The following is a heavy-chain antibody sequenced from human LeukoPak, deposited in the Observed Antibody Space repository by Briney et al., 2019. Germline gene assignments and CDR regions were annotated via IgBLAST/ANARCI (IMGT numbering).Heavy chain of an antibody. J-gene: IGHJ6*03. Sequence: GGSLRLSCAASGFTFSSYAMSWVRQAPGKGLEWVSAISGSGGSTYYADSEKGRFTNSRDNSKNTLYLQMNSLRAEDTAVYYCAKDAGSSSWYRLPYYYYYYMDVWGKGTTVTVSS. D-gene: IGHD6-13*01. CDR3: AKDAGSSSWYRLPYYYYYYMDV. CDR1: GFTFSSYA. CDR2: ISGSGGST. V-gene: IGHV3-23*01.